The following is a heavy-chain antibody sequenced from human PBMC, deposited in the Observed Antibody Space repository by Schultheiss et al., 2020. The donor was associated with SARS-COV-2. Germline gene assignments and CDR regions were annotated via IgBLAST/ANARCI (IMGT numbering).Heavy chain of an antibody. J-gene: IGHJ6*02. CDR1: GGTFSSYA. D-gene: IGHD3-9*01. V-gene: IGHV1-69*13. CDR2: IIPIFGTA. CDR3: ARETPDIPRNYGMDV. Sequence: SVKVSCKASGGTFSSYAISWVRQAPGQGLEWMGGIIPIFGTANYAQKFQGRVTITADESTSTAYMELSSLRSDDTAVYYCARETPDIPRNYGMDVWGQGTTVTVSS.